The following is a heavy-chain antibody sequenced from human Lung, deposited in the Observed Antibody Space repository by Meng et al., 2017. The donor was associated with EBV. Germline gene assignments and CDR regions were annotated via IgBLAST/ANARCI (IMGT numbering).Heavy chain of an antibody. J-gene: IGHJ4*02. V-gene: IGHV1-2*06. CDR1: GSTFTGYY. Sequence: QERLGQCGAWVKKPGASVKVSCKASGSTFTGYYMHWLRQAPGQGLEWVGRITPSSGGTTYAQKFQGRVTMTRDTSISTAYMELSSLRSDDAAIYYCARGTPGRSYSDYWGPGTLVTVSS. CDR2: ITPSSGGT. D-gene: IGHD3-10*01. CDR3: ARGTPGRSYSDY.